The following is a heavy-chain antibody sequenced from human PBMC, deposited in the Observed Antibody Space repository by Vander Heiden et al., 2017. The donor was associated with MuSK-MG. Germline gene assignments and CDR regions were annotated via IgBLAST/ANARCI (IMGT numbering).Heavy chain of an antibody. V-gene: IGHV3-21*01. Sequence: EVQLVESGGGLVKPGGSLRLSCAASGFTFSSYSMNWVRQAPGKGLEWVSSISSSSSYIYYADSVKGRFTISRDNAKNSLYLQMNSLRAEDTAVYYCARARGYDSSGYYAFDAFDIWGQGTMVTVSS. CDR3: ARARGYDSSGYYAFDAFDI. J-gene: IGHJ3*02. CDR1: GFTFSSYS. CDR2: ISSSSSYI. D-gene: IGHD3-22*01.